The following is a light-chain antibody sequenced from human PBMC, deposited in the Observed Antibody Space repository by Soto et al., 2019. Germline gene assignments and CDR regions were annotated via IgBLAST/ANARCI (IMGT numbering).Light chain of an antibody. CDR3: QQYNNWALVI. J-gene: IGKJ4*01. Sequence: IVLTQSPATLSLSPGERVTLSCRASQSVSSDLAWYQQKPGQAPRLLIYGASTRATGIPARFSGSGSGTEFTLTISSLQSEDFAVYYCQQYNNWALVIFGGGTKVDIK. CDR1: QSVSSD. CDR2: GAS. V-gene: IGKV3-15*01.